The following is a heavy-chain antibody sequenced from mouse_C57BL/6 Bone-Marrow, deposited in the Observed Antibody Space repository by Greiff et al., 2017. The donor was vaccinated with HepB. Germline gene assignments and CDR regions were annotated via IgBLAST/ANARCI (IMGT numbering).Heavy chain of an antibody. CDR2: INPNYGTT. Sequence: VHVKQSGPELVKPGASVKISCKASGYSFTDYNMNWVKQSNGKSLEWIGVINPNYGTTSYNQKFKGKATLTVDQSSSTAYMQLNSLTSEDSAVYYCARAIYYGNLYYYAMDYWGQGTSVTVSS. V-gene: IGHV1-39*01. CDR1: GYSFTDYN. J-gene: IGHJ4*01. CDR3: ARAIYYGNLYYYAMDY. D-gene: IGHD2-1*01.